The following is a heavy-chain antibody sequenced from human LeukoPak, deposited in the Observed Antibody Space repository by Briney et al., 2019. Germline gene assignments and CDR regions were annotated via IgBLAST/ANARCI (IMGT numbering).Heavy chain of an antibody. Sequence: SETLSLTCTVSGGSISSYYWSWIRQPPGKGLEWIGYIYYSGGTNYNPSLKSRVTISVDTSKNQFSLKLSSVTAADTAVYYCARGEMATDAFDIWGQGTMVTVSS. V-gene: IGHV4-59*01. CDR2: IYYSGGT. CDR3: ARGEMATDAFDI. D-gene: IGHD5-24*01. J-gene: IGHJ3*02. CDR1: GGSISSYY.